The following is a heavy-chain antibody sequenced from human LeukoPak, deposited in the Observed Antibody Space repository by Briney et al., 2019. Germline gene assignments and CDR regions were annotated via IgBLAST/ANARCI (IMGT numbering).Heavy chain of an antibody. D-gene: IGHD3-3*01. CDR2: ISGIST. V-gene: IGHV3-23*01. Sequence: GGSLRLSCAASGFTFSNYAPTWVRRAPGRGLEWVSSISGISTYYADSVKGRFSISRDNYKNTLYLQMNSLRAEDTAVYYCAKGYWSGYSFDNWFDPWGQGTLVTVSS. J-gene: IGHJ5*02. CDR3: AKGYWSGYSFDNWFDP. CDR1: GFTFSNYA.